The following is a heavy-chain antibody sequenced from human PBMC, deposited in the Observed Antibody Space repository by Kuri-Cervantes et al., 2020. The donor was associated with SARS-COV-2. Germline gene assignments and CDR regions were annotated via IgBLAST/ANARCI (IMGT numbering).Heavy chain of an antibody. CDR2: INPNSGGT. D-gene: IGHD6-13*01. CDR3: ARGGVGSSWASPLDYYYYYGMDV. J-gene: IGHJ6*02. Sequence: ASVKVSCKASGYTFTGYYMHWVRQAPGQGLEWMGWINPNSGGTNYAQKFQGWVTMTRDTPISTAYMELSRLRSEDTAVYYCARGGVGSSWASPLDYYYYYGMDVWGQGTTVTVSS. CDR1: GYTFTGYY. V-gene: IGHV1-2*04.